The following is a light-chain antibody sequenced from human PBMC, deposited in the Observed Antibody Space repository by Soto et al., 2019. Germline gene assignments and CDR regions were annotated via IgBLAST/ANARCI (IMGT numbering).Light chain of an antibody. CDR3: SSYTSSSRVV. V-gene: IGLV2-14*01. CDR2: DVS. J-gene: IGLJ2*01. Sequence: QSALTQPASVSGSPGQSITISCTGTSSDVGGYNYVSWYQQHPGKAPKLMIYDVSNRPSGVSNRFSGSKSGHTASLTISGLQADDEADYYCSSYTSSSRVVFGGGTKVTVL. CDR1: SSDVGGYNY.